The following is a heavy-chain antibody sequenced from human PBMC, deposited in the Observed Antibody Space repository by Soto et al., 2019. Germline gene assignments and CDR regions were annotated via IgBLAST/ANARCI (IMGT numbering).Heavy chain of an antibody. Sequence: QVQLVQSGAEVKKPGSSVKVSCKASGGTFSSYAISWVRQAPGQGLEWMGGIIPIFGTANYAQKFQGRVTITADKSTSTAYMELSSLRSEDTAVYYCARELYYYDSSGYAYYFDYWDQGTLVTVSS. V-gene: IGHV1-69*06. CDR3: ARELYYYDSSGYAYYFDY. CDR1: GGTFSSYA. D-gene: IGHD3-22*01. J-gene: IGHJ4*02. CDR2: IIPIFGTA.